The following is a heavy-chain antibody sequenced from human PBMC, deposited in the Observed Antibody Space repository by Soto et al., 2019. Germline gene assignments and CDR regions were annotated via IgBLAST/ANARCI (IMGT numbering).Heavy chain of an antibody. CDR2: INTYNGNT. J-gene: IGHJ6*02. CDR1: GYTFPSYG. D-gene: IGHD6-13*01. Sequence: ASVKVSCKASGYTFPSYGINWVRQAPGQGLEWMGWINTYNGNTNYAQEFQGRVTMTTDTSTSTVYMELRSLGSDDTAVYYCARDLRTAAGIYYYYYGMDVWGQGTTVTVSS. V-gene: IGHV1-18*01. CDR3: ARDLRTAAGIYYYYYGMDV.